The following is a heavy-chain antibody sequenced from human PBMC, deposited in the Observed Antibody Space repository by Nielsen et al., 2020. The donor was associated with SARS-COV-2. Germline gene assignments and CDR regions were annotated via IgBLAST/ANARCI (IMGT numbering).Heavy chain of an antibody. D-gene: IGHD2-15*01. Sequence: ASVKVSCKASGYTFTNNYLHWVRQAPGQGLEWMGILKPSAGSTTFADKFQGRVTMTRDTSTSTVYMELSSLRPEDTAVYYCARGIVVVVAATRDYYYGMDVWGQGTTVTVSS. CDR3: ARGIVVVVAATRDYYYGMDV. J-gene: IGHJ6*02. CDR2: LKPSAGST. V-gene: IGHV1-46*01. CDR1: GYTFTNNY.